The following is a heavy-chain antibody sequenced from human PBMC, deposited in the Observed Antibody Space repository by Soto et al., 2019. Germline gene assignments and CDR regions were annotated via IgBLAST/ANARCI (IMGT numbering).Heavy chain of an antibody. CDR1: GFSFDKYA. CDR2: IRNQTYGWTT. D-gene: IGHD2-15*01. J-gene: IGHJ4*02. Sequence: SLRLSCTASGFSFDKYAINWVRQAPGRGLEWVGLIRNQTYGWTTEYAPSMKGRFTVSRDDLNNIAYLQISSLRADDTAVYYCARDRPYDATGLDYWGQGTVVTVSS. V-gene: IGHV3-49*04. CDR3: ARDRPYDATGLDY.